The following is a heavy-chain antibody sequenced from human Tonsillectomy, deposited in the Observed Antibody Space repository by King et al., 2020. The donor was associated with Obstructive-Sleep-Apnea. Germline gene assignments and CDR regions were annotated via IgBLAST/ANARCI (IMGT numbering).Heavy chain of an antibody. CDR3: ARRRDSSGWYPHFDY. J-gene: IGHJ4*02. Sequence: QLKESGPGLVKPSETLSLTCTVSGGSISSYYWSWIRQPPGKGLEWIGYIYYSGSTNYNPSLKSRVTISVDTSKNQFSLKLSSVTAADTAVYYCARRRDSSGWYPHFDYWGQGTLVTVSS. CDR2: IYYSGST. D-gene: IGHD6-19*01. CDR1: GGSISSYY. V-gene: IGHV4-59*01.